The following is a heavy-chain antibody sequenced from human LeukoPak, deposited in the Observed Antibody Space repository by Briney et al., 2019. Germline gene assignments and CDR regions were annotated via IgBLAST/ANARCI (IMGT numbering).Heavy chain of an antibody. CDR2: ISAYNGNT. D-gene: IGHD2-15*01. CDR3: ARDPRYCSGGSCYYMDV. V-gene: IGHV1-18*01. J-gene: IGHJ6*03. CDR1: GYTFTSYG. Sequence: ASVKVSCKASGYTFTSYGISWVRQAPGQGLEWMGWISAYNGNTNYAQKLQGRVTMTTDTSTSTAYMELRSLRSDDTAVYYCARDPRYCSGGSCYYMDVWGKGTTVTVSS.